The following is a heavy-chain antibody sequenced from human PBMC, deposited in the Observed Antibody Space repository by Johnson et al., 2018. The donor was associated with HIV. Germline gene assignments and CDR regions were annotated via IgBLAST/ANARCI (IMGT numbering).Heavy chain of an antibody. Sequence: QVQLVESGGGVVQPGRSLRLSCAASGFTFSSYAMHWVRQAPGKGLEWVAVISYDGGNKYCADSVKGRFTISRDNSKNTLYLQMNSLRAEDTAVYYCARNVYSGYDFRDAFDIWGQGTMVTVSS. D-gene: IGHD5-12*01. J-gene: IGHJ3*02. CDR1: GFTFSSYA. CDR3: ARNVYSGYDFRDAFDI. CDR2: ISYDGGNK. V-gene: IGHV3-30*04.